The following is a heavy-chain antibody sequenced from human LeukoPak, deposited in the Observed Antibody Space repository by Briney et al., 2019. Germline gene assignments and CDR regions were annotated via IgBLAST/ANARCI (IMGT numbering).Heavy chain of an antibody. Sequence: GGSLRLSCTASGFTFGDYAMSWFRQAPGKGVEWVGFIRSKAYGGITEYAASVKGRFTISRDDSKSIAYLQMNSLKTEDTAVYYCTRGHSYGLYWGQGTLVTVSS. V-gene: IGHV3-49*03. CDR3: TRGHSYGLY. CDR2: IRSKAYGGIT. D-gene: IGHD5-18*01. CDR1: GFTFGDYA. J-gene: IGHJ4*02.